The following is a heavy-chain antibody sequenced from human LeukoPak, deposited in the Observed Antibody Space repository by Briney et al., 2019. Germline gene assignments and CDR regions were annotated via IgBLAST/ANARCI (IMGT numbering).Heavy chain of an antibody. J-gene: IGHJ4*02. D-gene: IGHD1-26*01. CDR1: GFTFSSYG. CDR2: IRYDGSNK. V-gene: IGHV3-30*02. Sequence: GGSLRLSCAASGFTFSSYGMHWVRQAPGKGLEWVAFIRYDGSNKYYADSVKGRFTISRDNSKNTLYLQMNSLRAEDTAVYYCAREVGATVNFDYWGQGTLVTVSS. CDR3: AREVGATVNFDY.